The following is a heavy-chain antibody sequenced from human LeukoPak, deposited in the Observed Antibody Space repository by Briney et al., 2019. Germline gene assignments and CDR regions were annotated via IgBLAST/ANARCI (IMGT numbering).Heavy chain of an antibody. Sequence: GASVKVSCKASGYTFTSYAITWVRQAPGQGREWMGWISVYSGNTNYAQKFQGRVTMTTDTSTNTAYMELRSLRSHDTAIYYCAREQDYYDSSGYYDYWGQGTLVTVSS. D-gene: IGHD3-22*01. CDR2: ISVYSGNT. J-gene: IGHJ4*02. CDR1: GYTFTSYA. CDR3: AREQDYYDSSGYYDY. V-gene: IGHV1-18*01.